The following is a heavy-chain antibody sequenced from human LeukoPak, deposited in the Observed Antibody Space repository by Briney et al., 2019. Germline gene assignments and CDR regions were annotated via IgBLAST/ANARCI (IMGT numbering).Heavy chain of an antibody. CDR1: GFTFSSYA. CDR3: ARNVSGQYFDI. J-gene: IGHJ2*01. V-gene: IGHV3-23*01. CDR2: ISGSGDST. Sequence: GGSLRLSCAASGFTFSSYAMNWVRQAPGKGLECISAISGSGDSTHYADSVKGRFTISRDNPKNTLYLQMNSLRAEDTAVYYCARNVSGQYFDIWGRGTLVTVSS. D-gene: IGHD2/OR15-2a*01.